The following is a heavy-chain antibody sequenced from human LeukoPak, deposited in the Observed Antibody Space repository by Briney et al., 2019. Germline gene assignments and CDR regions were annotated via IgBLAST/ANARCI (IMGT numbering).Heavy chain of an antibody. CDR3: ARGPGIADFDY. V-gene: IGHV3-21*01. CDR1: GFTFSSYS. CDR2: ISSSSTYI. J-gene: IGHJ4*02. Sequence: GGSLRLSCAASGFTFSSYSMQWVRQAPGKGLKWVSTISSSSTYIYYTDSVNGRFTISRENAKNSRYLQMTRLRAEDTAVYYCARGPGIADFDYWGQGTLVTVSS. D-gene: IGHD6-13*01.